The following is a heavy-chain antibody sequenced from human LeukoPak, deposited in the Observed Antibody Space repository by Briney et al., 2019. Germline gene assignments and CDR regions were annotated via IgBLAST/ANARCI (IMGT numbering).Heavy chain of an antibody. D-gene: IGHD4-17*01. V-gene: IGHV4-31*03. CDR3: AREMRYYGDYVGYFDY. Sequence: PSQTLSLTCTVSGGSISSGGYYWSWIRQHPGKGLEWIGYIYYSGSTYYNPSLKSRVTISVDTSKNQFSLKLSSVTAADTAVYYRAREMRYYGDYVGYFDYWGQGTLVTVSS. J-gene: IGHJ4*02. CDR2: IYYSGST. CDR1: GGSISSGGYY.